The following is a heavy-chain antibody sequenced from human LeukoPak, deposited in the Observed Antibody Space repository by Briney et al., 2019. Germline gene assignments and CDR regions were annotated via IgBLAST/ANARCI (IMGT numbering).Heavy chain of an antibody. Sequence: GASVKVSCKASGYTFTGYYMHWVRQAPGQGLEWMGWINPNSGGTNYAQKFQGRVTMTRDTSISTAYMELSRLRSDDTAVYYCAKGQKNPRGNRVATPDYWGQGTLVTVSS. D-gene: IGHD2-15*01. CDR1: GYTFTGYY. CDR2: INPNSGGT. CDR3: AKGQKNPRGNRVATPDY. V-gene: IGHV1-2*02. J-gene: IGHJ4*02.